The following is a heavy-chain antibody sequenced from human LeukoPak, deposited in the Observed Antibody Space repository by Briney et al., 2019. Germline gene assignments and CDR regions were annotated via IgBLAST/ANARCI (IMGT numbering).Heavy chain of an antibody. V-gene: IGHV1-2*02. CDR1: GYTFTGYY. CDR2: INPNSGGT. J-gene: IGHJ6*02. CDR3: ARGLSGSGYYYYYGMDV. Sequence: ASVKVSCKASGYTFTGYYMHWVRQAPGQGLEWMGWINPNSGGTNYAQKFQGRVTMTRDTSITTAYMELSRLRSDDTAVYYCARGLSGSGYYYYYGMDVWGQGTTVTVSS. D-gene: IGHD3-10*01.